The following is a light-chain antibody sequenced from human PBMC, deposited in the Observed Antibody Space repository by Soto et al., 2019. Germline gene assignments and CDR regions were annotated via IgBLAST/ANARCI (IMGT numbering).Light chain of an antibody. Sequence: EILLNQSPDTLSLSPGERATLSCRASQSVSSSYLAWYQQKPGQPPRLLIYGASSRATGIPDRFSGSGSGTDFTLTISRLEPEDFAVFYCQHYDSLPITFGQGTRLEIK. V-gene: IGKV3-20*01. CDR2: GAS. CDR3: QHYDSLPIT. CDR1: QSVSSSY. J-gene: IGKJ5*01.